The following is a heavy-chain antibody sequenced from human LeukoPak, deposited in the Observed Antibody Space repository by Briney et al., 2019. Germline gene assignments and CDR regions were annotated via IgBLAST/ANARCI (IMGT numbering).Heavy chain of an antibody. Sequence: PGGSLRLSCAASGFTFSSYSMNWVRQAPGKGLEWVSSISSSSSYIYYADSVKGRFTISRDNAKNSLYLQMNSLRAEDTAVYYCARDQWGMYSSSFMDVWGQGTTVTVSS. D-gene: IGHD6-13*01. V-gene: IGHV3-21*01. J-gene: IGHJ6*02. CDR1: GFTFSSYS. CDR3: ARDQWGMYSSSFMDV. CDR2: ISSSSSYI.